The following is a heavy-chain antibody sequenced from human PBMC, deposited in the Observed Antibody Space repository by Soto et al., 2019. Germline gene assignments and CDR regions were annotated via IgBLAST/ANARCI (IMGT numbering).Heavy chain of an antibody. CDR3: ARVRIAAAGFFNYYGMDV. CDR2: INPNSGGT. J-gene: IGHJ6*02. CDR1: GYAFTGYY. D-gene: IGHD6-13*01. V-gene: IGHV1-2*04. Sequence: ASVKVSCNASGYAFTGYYMHLVRQAPGQGLEWMGWINPNSGGTNYAQKFQGWVTMTRDTSISTAYMELSRLRSDDTAVYYCARVRIAAAGFFNYYGMDVWGQGTTVTVSS.